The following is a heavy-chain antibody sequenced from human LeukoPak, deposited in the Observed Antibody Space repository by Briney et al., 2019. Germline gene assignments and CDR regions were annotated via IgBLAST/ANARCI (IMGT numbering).Heavy chain of an antibody. J-gene: IGHJ6*02. V-gene: IGHV3-21*01. D-gene: IGHD5-18*01. Sequence: GGSLRLSCAASGFTFSSYSMNWIRQGPGKGLEWVSSISSSSSYIYYADSVKGRFTISGDNAKNSLYLQMNSLRAEDTAVYYCAREDTAMVSYYGMDVWGQGTTVTVSS. CDR1: GFTFSSYS. CDR3: AREDTAMVSYYGMDV. CDR2: ISSSSSYI.